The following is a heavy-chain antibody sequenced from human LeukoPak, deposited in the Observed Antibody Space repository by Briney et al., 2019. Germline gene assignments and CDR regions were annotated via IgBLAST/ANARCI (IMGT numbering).Heavy chain of an antibody. D-gene: IGHD3-10*01. Sequence: PGKSLRLSCAASGFTFSSYAINWVHQAPGKGLEWVAVISYDGTNKNYADSVKGRFTISRDSSKNTVYLEMNSLRGEDTAVYYCARDPEHYGSGSYLDYWGQGSLVTVSS. CDR2: ISYDGTNK. CDR1: GFTFSSYA. V-gene: IGHV3-30-3*01. CDR3: ARDPEHYGSGSYLDY. J-gene: IGHJ4*02.